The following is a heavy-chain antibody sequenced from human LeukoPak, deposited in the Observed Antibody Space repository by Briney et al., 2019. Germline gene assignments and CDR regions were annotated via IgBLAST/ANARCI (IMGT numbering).Heavy chain of an antibody. D-gene: IGHD3-22*01. CDR3: ARVLPERYYYDNRRFDL. CDR1: GGSISSSSYY. Sequence: SETLSLTCTVSGGSISSSSYYWGWIRQPPGKGLEWIGSFYSSGSTYYNPSLKSRVSISGDTSKNQFSLELRSVTAADTAIYYCARVLPERYYYDNRRFDLWGQGTLVTVST. V-gene: IGHV4-39*07. J-gene: IGHJ4*02. CDR2: FYSSGST.